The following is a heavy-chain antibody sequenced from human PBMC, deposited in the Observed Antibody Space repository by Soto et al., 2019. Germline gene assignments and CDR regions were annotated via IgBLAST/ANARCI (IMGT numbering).Heavy chain of an antibody. V-gene: IGHV3-74*01. D-gene: IGHD2-15*01. CDR3: ARDTCSGGSCYSYFDY. CDR1: GFTFSSYW. J-gene: IGHJ4*02. Sequence: EVQLVESGGGLVQPGGSLRLSCAASGFTFSSYWMHWVRQAPGKGLVWVSRINSDGSSTTYADYVKGRFTISRDNAKNTLYLQMNSLRAEDTAVYYCARDTCSGGSCYSYFDYWGQGTLDTVSS. CDR2: INSDGSST.